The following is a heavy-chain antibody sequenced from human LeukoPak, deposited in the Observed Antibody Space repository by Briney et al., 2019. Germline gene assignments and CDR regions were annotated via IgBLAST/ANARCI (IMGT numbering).Heavy chain of an antibody. V-gene: IGHV4-59*02. CDR1: GVSVISSY. Sequence: SETLSLTCTVSGVSVISSYWSWVRQPPGKGLEYIGFIHHSGDTKYNPSLKSRVTMSVDTSKSQFSLRLSSVTAADSAVYYCARHNGVSYLDYWAQGTLVTVSS. J-gene: IGHJ4*02. CDR2: IHHSGDT. D-gene: IGHD2-8*01. CDR3: ARHNGVSYLDY.